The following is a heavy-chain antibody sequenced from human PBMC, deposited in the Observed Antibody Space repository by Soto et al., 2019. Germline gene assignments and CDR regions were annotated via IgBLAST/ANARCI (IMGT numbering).Heavy chain of an antibody. Sequence: PSETLSLTCTVSGGSISSSSYYWGWIRQPPGKGLEWIGSIYYSGSTYYNPSLKSRVTISVDTPKNQFSLKLSSVTAADTAVYYCARHYYYDSSGDYYGMDVWGQGTTVTVSS. CDR2: IYYSGST. V-gene: IGHV4-39*01. CDR1: GGSISSSSYY. J-gene: IGHJ6*02. CDR3: ARHYYYDSSGDYYGMDV. D-gene: IGHD3-22*01.